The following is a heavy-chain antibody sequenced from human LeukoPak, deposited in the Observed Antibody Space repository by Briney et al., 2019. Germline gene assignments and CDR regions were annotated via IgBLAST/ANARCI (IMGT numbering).Heavy chain of an antibody. V-gene: IGHV3-30*04. CDR1: GFTFSSYA. CDR2: ISYDGSNK. Sequence: GGSLRLSCAASGFTFSSYAMHWVRQAPGKGLEWVAVISYDGSNKYYADSVKGRFTISRDNSKNTLYLQMNSLRAEDTAVYYCAQSEYGRGFGYWGQGTLVTVSS. J-gene: IGHJ4*02. CDR3: AQSEYGRGFGY. D-gene: IGHD4/OR15-4a*01.